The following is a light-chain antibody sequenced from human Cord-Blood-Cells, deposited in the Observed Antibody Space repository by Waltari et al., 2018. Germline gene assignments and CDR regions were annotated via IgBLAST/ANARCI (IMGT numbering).Light chain of an antibody. CDR2: GAS. V-gene: IGKV3-15*01. CDR3: QQYNNWLT. CDR1: QSVSSN. J-gene: IGKJ4*01. Sequence: EIVMTQSLATLSVSPGERATLSCRAKQSVSSNLAWYQQKPGQAPRLLIYGASTRATGIPARFSGSGSGTEFTLTISSLQSEDFAVYYCQQYNNWLTFGGGTKVEIK.